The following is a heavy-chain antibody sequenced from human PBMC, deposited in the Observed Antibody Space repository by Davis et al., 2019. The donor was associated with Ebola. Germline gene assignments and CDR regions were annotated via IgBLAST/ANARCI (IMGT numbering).Heavy chain of an antibody. CDR2: ISSSSSYI. V-gene: IGHV3-21*01. D-gene: IGHD2-21*01. CDR3: ARGHMDYFDY. J-gene: IGHJ4*02. CDR1: GFTLSSYS. Sequence: GESLKISCAASGFTLSSYSMNWVRQAPGKGLEWVSSISSSSSYIYYADSVKGRFTVSRDNAKNSLYLQMNSLRAEDTAVYYCARGHMDYFDYWGQGTLVTVSS.